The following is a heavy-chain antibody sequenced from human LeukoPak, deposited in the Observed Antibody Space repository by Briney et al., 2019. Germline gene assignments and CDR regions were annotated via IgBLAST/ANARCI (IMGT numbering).Heavy chain of an antibody. Sequence: PGGSLRLSCAASGFTFSSYAMSWVRQAPGKGLEWVSAISGSGGSTYYADSVKGRFTISRDNSKNTLYLQMNSLRAEDTAVYYCAKDPEPAAMFGLNWFDPWGQGTLVTVSS. J-gene: IGHJ5*02. D-gene: IGHD2-2*01. CDR3: AKDPEPAAMFGLNWFDP. CDR2: ISGSGGST. CDR1: GFTFSSYA. V-gene: IGHV3-23*01.